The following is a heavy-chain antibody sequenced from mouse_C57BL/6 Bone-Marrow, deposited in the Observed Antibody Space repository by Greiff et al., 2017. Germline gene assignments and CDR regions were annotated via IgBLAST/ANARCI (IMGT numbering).Heavy chain of an antibody. V-gene: IGHV1-69*01. J-gene: IGHJ1*03. D-gene: IGHD2-4*01. CDR3: APLRGDWYFDV. CDR2: IDPSDSYT. Sequence: QVQLKQSGAELVMPGASVKLSCKASGYTFTSYWMHWVKQRPGQGLEWIGEIDPSDSYTNYNQKFKGKSTLTVDKSSSTAYMQLSSLTSEDSAVHYCAPLRGDWYFDVWGTGTTVTVSS. CDR1: GYTFTSYW.